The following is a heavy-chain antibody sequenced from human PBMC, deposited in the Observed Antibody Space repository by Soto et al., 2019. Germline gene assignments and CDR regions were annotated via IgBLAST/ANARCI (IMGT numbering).Heavy chain of an antibody. Sequence: PSETLSLTCTVSGGSMSSGGYYWSWIRQHPGKGLEWIGYIYYSGSTYYNPSLKSRVTISVDTSKNQFSLKLSSVTAADTAVYYCAREPGGSGSSSYYYYYGMDVWGQGTTV. V-gene: IGHV4-31*03. CDR2: IYYSGST. D-gene: IGHD3-10*01. J-gene: IGHJ6*02. CDR3: AREPGGSGSSSYYYYYGMDV. CDR1: GGSMSSGGYY.